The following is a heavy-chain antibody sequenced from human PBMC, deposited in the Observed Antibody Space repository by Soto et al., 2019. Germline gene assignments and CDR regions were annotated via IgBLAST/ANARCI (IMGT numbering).Heavy chain of an antibody. J-gene: IGHJ4*02. CDR2: IYYSGSS. CDR3: ARVEGSSYYFRHDC. Sequence: SETLSLTCTVSGGSISSGSYHWSWIRQHPGKGLEWIGNIYYSGSSYYNPSLKSRATISIDTSKDQFSLRLGSVTAADTAVYHCARVEGSSYYFRHDCWGRGTLVTVSS. D-gene: IGHD1-26*01. V-gene: IGHV4-31*03. CDR1: GGSISSGSYH.